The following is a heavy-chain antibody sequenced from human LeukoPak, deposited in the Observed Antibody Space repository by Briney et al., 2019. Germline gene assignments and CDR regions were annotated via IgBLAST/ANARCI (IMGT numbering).Heavy chain of an antibody. J-gene: IGHJ4*02. CDR1: GYTFTSCD. CDR2: MNPNSGNT. CDR3: ARGSRYSGYDENDY. Sequence: ASVKVSCKASGYTFTSCDINWVRQATGQGLEWMGWMNPNSGNTGYAQKFQGRVTMTRNTSISTAYMELSSLRSEDTAVYYCARGSRYSGYDENDYWGQGTLVTVSS. V-gene: IGHV1-8*01. D-gene: IGHD5-12*01.